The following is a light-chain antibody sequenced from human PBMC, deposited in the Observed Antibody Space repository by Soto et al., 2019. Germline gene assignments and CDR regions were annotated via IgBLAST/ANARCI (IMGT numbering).Light chain of an antibody. CDR2: GAS. CDR1: QSVSSSY. Sequence: EIVLTQSPGTLSLSPGERATLSCRASQSVSSSYLAWYQQKPGQAPRLRIYGASSRATGIPDRFSGSGSGTDFTITISRLEPEDFEVYYFQPYGSSPYTLGQGTKLEIK. V-gene: IGKV3-20*01. J-gene: IGKJ2*01. CDR3: QPYGSSPYT.